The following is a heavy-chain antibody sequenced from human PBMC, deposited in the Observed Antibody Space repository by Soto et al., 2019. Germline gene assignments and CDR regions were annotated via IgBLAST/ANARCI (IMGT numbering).Heavy chain of an antibody. CDR2: INQDGSEK. CDR3: ARDKDSSHLQVVYWFDP. J-gene: IGHJ5*02. D-gene: IGHD6-6*01. Sequence: GGSLRLSCAASGFTFSSFWMAWVRQAPGKGLEWVANINQDGSEKYYVDSMKGRFTISRDNAKNSLYLEMNSLRSEDTAVYYCARDKDSSHLQVVYWFDPWGQGTLVTVSS. CDR1: GFTFSSFW. V-gene: IGHV3-7*01.